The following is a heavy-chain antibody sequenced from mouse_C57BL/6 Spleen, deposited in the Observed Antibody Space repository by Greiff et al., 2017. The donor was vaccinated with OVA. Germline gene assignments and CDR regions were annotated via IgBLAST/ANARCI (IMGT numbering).Heavy chain of an antibody. J-gene: IGHJ1*03. CDR1: GFTFSSYA. CDR3: TRDRDYYGSSSYWYFDV. CDR2: ISSGGDYI. V-gene: IGHV5-9-1*02. Sequence: EVMLVESGEGLVKPGGSLKLSCAASGFTFSSYAMSWVRQTPEKRLEWVAYISSGGDYIYYADTVKGRFTISRDNARNTLYLQMSSLKSEDTAMYYCTRDRDYYGSSSYWYFDVWGTGTTVTVSS. D-gene: IGHD1-1*01.